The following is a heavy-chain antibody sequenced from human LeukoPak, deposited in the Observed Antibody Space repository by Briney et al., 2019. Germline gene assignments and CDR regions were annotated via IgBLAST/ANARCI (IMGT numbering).Heavy chain of an antibody. D-gene: IGHD4-17*01. V-gene: IGHV7-4-1*02. CDR3: ARSNNDGDYLGVGFDY. CDR1: GYTFIKYA. Sequence: ASVKVSCKTSGYTFIKYAINWVRQAPGQGPEWMGWINTNTGNPTYAQGFTGHFVFSLDTSVSTAYLQINSLATEDTAIYYCARSNNDGDYLGVGFDYWGQGALVTVSS. CDR2: INTNTGNP. J-gene: IGHJ4*02.